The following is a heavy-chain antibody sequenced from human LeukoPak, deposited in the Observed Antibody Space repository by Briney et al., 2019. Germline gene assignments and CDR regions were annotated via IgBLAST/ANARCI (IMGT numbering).Heavy chain of an antibody. V-gene: IGHV3-7*01. J-gene: IGHJ5*02. Sequence: PGGSLRLSCAASGFTFSSYWMSWVRQAPGKGLEWVANIKKDGSEKYYVDSVKGRFTISRDNAKTSLYLQMNSLRAEDTAVYYCARGLPRPHTRYSSSSGMILNWFDPWGQGTLVTVSS. CDR2: IKKDGSEK. CDR3: ARGLPRPHTRYSSSSGMILNWFDP. D-gene: IGHD6-6*01. CDR1: GFTFSSYW.